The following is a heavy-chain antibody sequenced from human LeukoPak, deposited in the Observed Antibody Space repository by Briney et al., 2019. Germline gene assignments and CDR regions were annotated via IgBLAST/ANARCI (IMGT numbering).Heavy chain of an antibody. D-gene: IGHD6-13*01. J-gene: IGHJ4*02. CDR3: ARLDRRSSFLAY. CDR1: GFTVSNNY. Sequence: SGGSLRLSCAASGFTVSNNYMSWVREAPEKGLEWVSVIYSGESTYYADSVKGRFTISRDSSKNTLYLEMNSLRAEDPAVYYCARLDRRSSFLAYWGQGALVTVSS. V-gene: IGHV3-53*01. CDR2: IYSGEST.